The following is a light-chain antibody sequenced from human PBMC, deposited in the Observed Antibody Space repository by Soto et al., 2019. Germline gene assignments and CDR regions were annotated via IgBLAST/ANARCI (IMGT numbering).Light chain of an antibody. CDR2: SAS. V-gene: IGKV3-20*01. CDR3: QQNSSLPIT. J-gene: IGKJ5*01. CDR1: QSRSAGY. Sequence: EIVLTQSPGTLYLSPGEIATLSCRASQSRSAGYLAWFQQKPGQAPRLVLHSASSRATGIPDRFSGSGSGTDFTLLSSRVEPEDFGVYYCQQNSSLPITFGQGTRLEIK.